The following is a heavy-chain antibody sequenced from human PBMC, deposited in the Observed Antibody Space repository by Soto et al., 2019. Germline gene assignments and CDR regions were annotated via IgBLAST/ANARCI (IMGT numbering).Heavy chain of an antibody. J-gene: IGHJ4*02. D-gene: IGHD3-22*01. CDR3: ARQIYDSDTGPNFQYYFDS. CDR1: GYTFANYW. CDR2: IDPSDSQT. V-gene: IGHV5-10-1*01. Sequence: GESLKISCESSGYTFANYWIGWVRQVPGKGLEWMGRIDPSDSQTYYSPSFRGHVTISVTKSITTVFLQWSSLRASDTAMYYCARQIYDSDTGPNFQYYFDSWGQGTPVTVSS.